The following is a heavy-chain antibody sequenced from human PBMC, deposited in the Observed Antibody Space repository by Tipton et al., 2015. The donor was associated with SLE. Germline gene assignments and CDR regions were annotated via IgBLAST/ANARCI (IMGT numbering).Heavy chain of an antibody. V-gene: IGHV4-34*01. CDR3: ARGQSVGGWFDP. D-gene: IGHD3-10*01. Sequence: TLFLTCAVYGGSFSGYYWSWIRQPPGKGLEWIGEINHSGSTNYNPSLKSRVTISVDTSKNQFSLKLSSVTAADTAVYYCARGQSVGGWFDPWGQGTLVTVSS. CDR1: GGSFSGYY. CDR2: INHSGST. J-gene: IGHJ5*02.